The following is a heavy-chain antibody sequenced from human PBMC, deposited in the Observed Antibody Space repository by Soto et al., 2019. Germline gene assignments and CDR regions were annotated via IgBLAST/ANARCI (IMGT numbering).Heavy chain of an antibody. D-gene: IGHD2-2*01. CDR2: IIPILGIA. J-gene: IGHJ4*02. CDR3: ARDAPFTGVRAADY. CDR1: GGTFSSYT. Sequence: QVQLVQSGAEVKKPGSSVKVSCKASGGTFSSYTISWVRQAPGPGLEWMGRIIPILGIANYAQKFQGRVTITADKSTSTAYMELSSLRSEDTAVYYCARDAPFTGVRAADYWGQGTLVTVSS. V-gene: IGHV1-69*08.